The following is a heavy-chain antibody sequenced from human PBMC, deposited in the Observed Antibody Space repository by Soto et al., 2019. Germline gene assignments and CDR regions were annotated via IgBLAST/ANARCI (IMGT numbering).Heavy chain of an antibody. V-gene: IGHV1-8*01. D-gene: IGHD4-17*01. CDR3: ARYRPTRATVTDDAFDI. CDR2: MNPNSGNT. Sequence: QVQLVQSGAEVKKPGASVKVSCKASGYTFTSYDINWVGQATGQGLEWRGWMNPNSGNTGYAQKFQGRVTMTRNTSISTAYMELSSLRSEDTAVYYCARYRPTRATVTDDAFDIWGQGTMVTVSS. CDR1: GYTFTSYD. J-gene: IGHJ3*02.